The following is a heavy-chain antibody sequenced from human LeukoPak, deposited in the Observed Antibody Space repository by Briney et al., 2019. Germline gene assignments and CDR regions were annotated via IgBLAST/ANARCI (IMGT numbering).Heavy chain of an antibody. J-gene: IGHJ5*02. Sequence: GGSLGLSCAASGFTFSGYWMHWVRQAPGKGLVWVSRVATGGTGPSYADSVKGRFTISRDNAKNTLYLQMNSLSAEDTAVYFCARDMGPYGGSPGASWGQGTLVTVSS. CDR2: VATGGTGP. CDR1: GFTFSGYW. CDR3: ARDMGPYGGSPGAS. D-gene: IGHD4-23*01. V-gene: IGHV3-74*01.